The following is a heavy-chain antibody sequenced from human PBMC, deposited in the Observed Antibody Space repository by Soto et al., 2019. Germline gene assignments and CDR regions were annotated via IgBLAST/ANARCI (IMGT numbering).Heavy chain of an antibody. CDR1: GYSISSSNW. J-gene: IGHJ4*02. CDR3: ARREIQGPIDV. D-gene: IGHD1-26*01. CDR2: IYYSGTT. V-gene: IGHV4-28*01. Sequence: SETLSLTCAVSGYSISSSNWWGWIRQPPGKGLEWIGYIYYSGTTYYNPSLKSRVTMSVDTSKNQFSLKLTSVTAVDTAVYYCARREIQGPIDVWGQGTRVSVAS.